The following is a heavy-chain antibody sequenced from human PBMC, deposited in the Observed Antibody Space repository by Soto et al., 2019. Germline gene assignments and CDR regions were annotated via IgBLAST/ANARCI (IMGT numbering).Heavy chain of an antibody. CDR1: GYTFTSYH. V-gene: IGHV1-18*01. CDR2: ISAYNTNT. J-gene: IGHJ4*02. Sequence: QVQLVQSGAEVKKPGASVKVSCKTPGYTFTSYHITWVRQAPGQGLEWMGWISAYNTNTNYAQKFQGRVTMTTDTLTSTAYMELRSLRSDDTAVYYCARDTPPTDYWGQGTLVTVSS. CDR3: ARDTPPTDY.